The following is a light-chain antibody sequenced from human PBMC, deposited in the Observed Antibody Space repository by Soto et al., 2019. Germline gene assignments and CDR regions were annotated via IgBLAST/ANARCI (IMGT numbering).Light chain of an antibody. V-gene: IGKV1-39*01. CDR3: QQSYNTFPYT. Sequence: DIQMTQSPSSLSASVGDRVTITCRASQSISSYLNWYQQKPGKAPDLLSYAASPLQSGVPSRFSGSESGTDFTLTISSLQPEDFATYYCQQSYNTFPYTFGQGTKLEIK. CDR1: QSISSY. J-gene: IGKJ2*01. CDR2: AAS.